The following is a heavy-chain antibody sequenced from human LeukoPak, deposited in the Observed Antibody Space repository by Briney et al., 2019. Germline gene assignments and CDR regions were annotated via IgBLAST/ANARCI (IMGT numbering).Heavy chain of an antibody. D-gene: IGHD3-10*01. CDR1: GGSISSSGYY. J-gene: IGHJ5*02. CDR3: ARGVSQVRGMWFDP. CDR2: IYYSGNT. V-gene: IGHV4-39*01. Sequence: PSETLSLTCTVSGGSISSSGYYWGWIRQPPGKGLEWLGSIYYSGNTHYNPSLKSRVTISIDTSKNQFSLKLNSVPAADAAVYYCARGVSQVRGMWFDPWGQGTLVTVSS.